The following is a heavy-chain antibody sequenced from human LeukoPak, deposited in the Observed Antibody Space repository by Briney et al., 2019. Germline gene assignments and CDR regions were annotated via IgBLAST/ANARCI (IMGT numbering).Heavy chain of an antibody. CDR1: GYTFTSYY. V-gene: IGHV1-46*01. Sequence: GASVRVSRKASGYTFTSYYIHWVRQAPGQGLEWMGIINPSGGGTTYAQKFQGRVTMTGDTSTSTVYMELSSLTSEDTAVYYCAREKEVVVVTGNYFDYWGQGGLVTVSS. CDR2: INPSGGGT. CDR3: AREKEVVVVTGNYFDY. D-gene: IGHD2-21*02. J-gene: IGHJ4*02.